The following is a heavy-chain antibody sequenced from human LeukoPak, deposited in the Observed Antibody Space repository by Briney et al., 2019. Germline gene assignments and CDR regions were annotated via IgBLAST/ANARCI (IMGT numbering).Heavy chain of an antibody. CDR1: GYCFVSYW. V-gene: IGHV5-51*01. CDR2: IFPGDSDT. Sequence: GESLKISCKGSGYCFVSYWIGWVRQMPGKGLEWMGIIFPGDSDTRYSPSFQGQVTISADKSISTAYLQWSSLKASDSAMYYCARNLEYCGGDCYDYWGQGTLVTVSS. J-gene: IGHJ4*02. D-gene: IGHD2-21*02. CDR3: ARNLEYCGGDCYDY.